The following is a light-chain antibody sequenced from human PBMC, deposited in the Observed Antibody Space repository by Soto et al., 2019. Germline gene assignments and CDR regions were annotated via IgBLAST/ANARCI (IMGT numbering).Light chain of an antibody. CDR2: SNN. CDR3: AAWDDSLSGYV. J-gene: IGLJ1*01. CDR1: TSNIGSNT. V-gene: IGLV1-44*01. Sequence: QSVLTQQPSASGTPGQRVTISCSGSTSNIGSNTVNWYQQLPGTAPKLLIYSNNQRPSGVPDRFSGSKSGTSASLAISGLQSEDEADYYCAAWDDSLSGYVFGTGTKLTVL.